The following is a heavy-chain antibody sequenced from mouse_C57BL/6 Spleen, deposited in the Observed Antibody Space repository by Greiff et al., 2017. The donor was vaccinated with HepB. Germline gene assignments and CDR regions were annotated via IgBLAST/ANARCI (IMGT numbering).Heavy chain of an antibody. D-gene: IGHD1-1*01. CDR1: GYTFTSYG. CDR3: ARWDTTVVVPFDY. Sequence: VQLQQSGAELARPGASVNLSCKASGYTFTSYGISWVKQRTGQGLEWIGEIYPRSGNTYYNEKFKGKATLTADKSSSTAYMELRSLTSEDSAVYFCARWDTTVVVPFDYWGQGTTLTVSS. V-gene: IGHV1-81*01. CDR2: IYPRSGNT. J-gene: IGHJ2*01.